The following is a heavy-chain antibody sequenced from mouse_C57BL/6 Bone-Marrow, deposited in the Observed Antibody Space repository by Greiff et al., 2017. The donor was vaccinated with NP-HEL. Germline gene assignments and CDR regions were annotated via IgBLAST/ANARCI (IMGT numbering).Heavy chain of an antibody. CDR3: ARDPYFDY. V-gene: IGHV5-6*01. Sequence: VHVKQSGGDLVKPGGSLKLSCAASGFTFSSYGMSWVRQTPDKRLEWVATISSGGSYTYYPDSVKGRFTISRDNAKNTLYLQMSSLKSEDTAMYYCARDPYFDYWGQGTTLTVSS. CDR2: ISSGGSYT. J-gene: IGHJ2*01. CDR1: GFTFSSYG.